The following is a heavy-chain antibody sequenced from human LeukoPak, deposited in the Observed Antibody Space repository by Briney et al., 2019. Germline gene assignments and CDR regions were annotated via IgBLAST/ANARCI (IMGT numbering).Heavy chain of an antibody. D-gene: IGHD3-22*01. CDR2: IYYSGST. CDR1: GGSISGYY. Sequence: PSETPSLTCTVSGGSISGYYWSWIRQSPGKGLVWIGYIYYSGSTNYNPSLKSRVTISEDMSKNQFSLKLSSVTAADTALYYCARHFTYYYDSSGYPRDAFDIWGQGTMVTVSS. CDR3: ARHFTYYYDSSGYPRDAFDI. J-gene: IGHJ3*02. V-gene: IGHV4-59*08.